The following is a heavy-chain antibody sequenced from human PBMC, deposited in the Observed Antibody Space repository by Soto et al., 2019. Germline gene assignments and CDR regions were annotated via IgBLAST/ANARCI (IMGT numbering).Heavy chain of an antibody. D-gene: IGHD3-3*01. V-gene: IGHV3-30*18. J-gene: IGHJ6*02. CDR2: ISYDGSNK. CDR3: AKDDSARYDFWSGYYTLSDYGMDV. Sequence: GGSLRLSCAASGFTFSSYGMHWFRQAPGKGLEWVAVISYDGSNKYYADSVKGRFTISRDNSKNTLYLQMNSLRAEDTAVYYCAKDDSARYDFWSGYYTLSDYGMDVWGQGTTVTV. CDR1: GFTFSSYG.